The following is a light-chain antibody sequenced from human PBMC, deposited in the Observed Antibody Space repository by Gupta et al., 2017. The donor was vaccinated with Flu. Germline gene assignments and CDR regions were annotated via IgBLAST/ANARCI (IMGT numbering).Light chain of an antibody. CDR3: ASWDGTLFGPV. V-gene: IGLV1-47*01. CDR1: SSNIGSNY. CDR2: RSH. J-gene: IGLJ3*02. Sequence: QAMLTQPPSASGTPGQTVTISCSGSSSNIGSNYVSWYQRLPGTALKLLIYRSHQRPSGVPDRFSGSKSGTSASLAITGRRPEDETDYFCASWDGTLFGPVFGGGTKLTVL.